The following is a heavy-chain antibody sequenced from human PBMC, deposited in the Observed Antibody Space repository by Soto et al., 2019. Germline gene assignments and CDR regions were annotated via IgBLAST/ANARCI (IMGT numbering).Heavy chain of an antibody. Sequence: GGSLRLSCAASGFTFSSYAMHWVRQAPGKGLEWVAVISYDGSNKYYADSVKGRFTISRDNSKNTLYLQMNSLRAEDTAVYYCARDRNEFDYWGQGTLVTVSS. CDR1: GFTFSSYA. D-gene: IGHD1-1*01. CDR3: ARDRNEFDY. CDR2: ISYDGSNK. V-gene: IGHV3-30-3*01. J-gene: IGHJ4*02.